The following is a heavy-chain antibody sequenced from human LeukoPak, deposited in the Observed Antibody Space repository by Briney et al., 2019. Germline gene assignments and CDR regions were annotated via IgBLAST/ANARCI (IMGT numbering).Heavy chain of an antibody. CDR2: IYYSGST. J-gene: IGHJ4*02. D-gene: IGHD3-22*01. CDR1: VGSGRSGGYY. V-gene: IGHV4-31*03. Sequence: LSETLSVTCTMSVGSGRSGGYYGSWIRKHPGKGLEWIGYIYYSGSTYYNPSLKSRVTISVDTSKNQFSLKLSSVTAADTAVYYCARVPPTRDYYDSSGYWNYFDYWGQGTLVTVSS. CDR3: ARVPPTRDYYDSSGYWNYFDY.